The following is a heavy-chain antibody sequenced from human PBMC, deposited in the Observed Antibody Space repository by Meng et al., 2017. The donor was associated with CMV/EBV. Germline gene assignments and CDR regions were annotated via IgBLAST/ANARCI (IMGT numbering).Heavy chain of an antibody. J-gene: IGHJ6*02. CDR1: GGSFSGYY. CDR2: INHSGST. V-gene: IGHV4-34*01. Sequence: SETLSLTCAVYGGSFSGYYWSWIRQPPGKGLEWIGEINHSGSTNYNPSLKSRVTISVDTSKNQFSLKLSSVTAADTAVYYCARGPTYYYYYGMDVWGQGTTFTVSS. CDR3: ARGPTYYYYYGMDV.